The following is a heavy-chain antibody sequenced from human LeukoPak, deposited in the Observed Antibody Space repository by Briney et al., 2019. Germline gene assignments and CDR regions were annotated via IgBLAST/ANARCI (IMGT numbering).Heavy chain of an antibody. CDR1: GYIFTSYG. Sequence: ASVKVSCKASGYIFTSYGISCVRQAPGQVLDWMGWISAYNGNTNYAQKLQGRVTMTTDTSTSTAYMELRSLRSDDTAVYYCASGTSDAFDIWGQGTMVTVSS. CDR2: ISAYNGNT. D-gene: IGHD1-14*01. CDR3: ASGTSDAFDI. J-gene: IGHJ3*02. V-gene: IGHV1-18*01.